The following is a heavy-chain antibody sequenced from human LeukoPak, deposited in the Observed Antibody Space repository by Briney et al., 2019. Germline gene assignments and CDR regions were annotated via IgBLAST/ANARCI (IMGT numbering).Heavy chain of an antibody. J-gene: IGHJ1*01. Sequence: GGSLRLSCSASGFTFSIAAMHWVRQAPGKGLQYVSVISGNGVSSYADSVKGRFIISRDNSRNTVYLQMSSLRAEDTAVYYCVGDGRDGYNKYFYHWGQGTLVTVSS. CDR2: ISGNGVS. D-gene: IGHD5-24*01. CDR1: GFTFSIAA. CDR3: VGDGRDGYNKYFYH. V-gene: IGHV3-64D*06.